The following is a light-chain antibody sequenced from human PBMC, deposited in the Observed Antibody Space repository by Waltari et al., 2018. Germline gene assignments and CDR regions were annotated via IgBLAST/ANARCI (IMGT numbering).Light chain of an antibody. V-gene: IGLV3-19*01. Sequence: SSELTQGPAVSVALGQTVKITCQGDGLRTSYASWYQLKPGQAPVLVLFGKEKRPSGIPDRFSGYSSGTTSSLTITGAQAEDEADYYCHSRNGRNNEVVFGGGTKLTVL. CDR1: GLRTSY. CDR2: GKE. CDR3: HSRNGRNNEVV. J-gene: IGLJ3*02.